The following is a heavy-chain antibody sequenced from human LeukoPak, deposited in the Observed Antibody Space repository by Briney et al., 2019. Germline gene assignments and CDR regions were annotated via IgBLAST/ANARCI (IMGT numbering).Heavy chain of an antibody. CDR2: IYPSGTS. V-gene: IGHV4-4*07. D-gene: IGHD2-2*01. J-gene: IGHJ4*01. Sequence: SETLSLTCSVSGGSISGYYWAWIRQPAGKGLEYIGRIYPSGTSNYHPSLKSRVTMSVDTSKNQFSLRLSSVTAADTAVYYCARGLQLSLFLFDYWGQEPRSPSPQ. CDR1: GGSISGYY. CDR3: ARGLQLSLFLFDY.